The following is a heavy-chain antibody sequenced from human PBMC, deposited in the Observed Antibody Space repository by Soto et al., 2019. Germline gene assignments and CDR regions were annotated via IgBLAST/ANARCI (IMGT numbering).Heavy chain of an antibody. Sequence: PVGSLRLTCAASGFTFSSYEMHWVRQAPGKGLEWISYISSTGSGTHYADSVKGRFTMSRDNTKNSVSLQMSSLRAEDTAVYYCVRDLHEPLPTDALRVANWGQGTQVTSPQ. D-gene: IGHD2-15*01. CDR2: ISSTGSGT. J-gene: IGHJ4*02. V-gene: IGHV3-48*03. CDR3: VRDLHEPLPTDALRVAN. CDR1: GFTFSSYE.